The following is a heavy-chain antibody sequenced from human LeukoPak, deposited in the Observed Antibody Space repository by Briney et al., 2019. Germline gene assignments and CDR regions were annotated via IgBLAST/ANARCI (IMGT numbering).Heavy chain of an antibody. CDR3: ARTMNYYYYMDV. V-gene: IGHV4-59*11. Sequence: PSETLSLTCTVSGGSISSHYWSWIRRPPGKGLEWIGYIYYSGSTNYNPSLKSRVTISVDTSKNQFSLKLSSVTAADTAVYYCARTMNYYYYMDVWGKGTTVTVSS. CDR2: IYYSGST. D-gene: IGHD3-3*01. J-gene: IGHJ6*03. CDR1: GGSISSHY.